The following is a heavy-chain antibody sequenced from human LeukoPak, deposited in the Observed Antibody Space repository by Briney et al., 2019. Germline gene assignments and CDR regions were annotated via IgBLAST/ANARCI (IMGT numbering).Heavy chain of an antibody. V-gene: IGHV1-2*02. CDR2: INPNSGGT. CDR3: ARPSLPCCSGGSKNWFDP. CDR1: GYTFTGYY. Sequence: ASVKVSCKASGYTFTGYYMHWVRQAPGQGLEWMGWINPNSGGTNYAQKFQGRVTMTRDTSISTAYMELSRLRSDDTAVYCCARPSLPCCSGGSKNWFDPWGQGTLVTVSS. D-gene: IGHD2-15*01. J-gene: IGHJ5*02.